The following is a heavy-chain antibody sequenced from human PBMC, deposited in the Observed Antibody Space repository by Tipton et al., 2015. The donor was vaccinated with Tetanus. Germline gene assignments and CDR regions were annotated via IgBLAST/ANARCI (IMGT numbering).Heavy chain of an antibody. CDR1: GGSISSYY. V-gene: IGHV4-59*08. J-gene: IGHJ5*02. CDR3: ARQYCSSTSCYSRRRGNWFDP. D-gene: IGHD2-2*01. Sequence: TLSLTCTVSGGSISSYYWSWIRQPPGKGLEWIGYIYYSGSTNYNPSLKSRVTISVDTSKNQFSLKLSSVTAADTAVYYCARQYCSSTSCYSRRRGNWFDPWGQGTLVTVSS. CDR2: IYYSGST.